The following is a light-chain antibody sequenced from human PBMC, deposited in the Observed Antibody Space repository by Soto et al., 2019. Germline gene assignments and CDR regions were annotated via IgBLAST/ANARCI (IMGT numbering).Light chain of an antibody. CDR1: QSVSNNY. J-gene: IGKJ5*01. V-gene: IGKV3-20*01. CDR3: QQYGSSPPIT. Sequence: IVLTQSPGTLSLSPGERATLSCRASQSVSNNYLAWYQQKPGQAPRLLIYGASSRATCIPDRFSGSGSGTDFTLTISRLEPEDFAVYYCQQYGSSPPITFGQGTRLEIK. CDR2: GAS.